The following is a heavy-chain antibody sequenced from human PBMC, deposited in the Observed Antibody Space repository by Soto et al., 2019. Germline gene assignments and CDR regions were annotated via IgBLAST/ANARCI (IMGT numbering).Heavy chain of an antibody. CDR3: AREGRAHTSSSYYYYYGMDV. V-gene: IGHV1-3*01. J-gene: IGHJ6*02. Sequence: ASVKVSCKASGYTFTSYAMHWVRQAPGQRLEWMEWINAGNGNTKYSQKFQGRVTITRDTSASTAYMELSSLRSEDTAVYYCAREGRAHTSSSYYYYYGMDVWGQGTTVTVSS. CDR2: INAGNGNT. CDR1: GYTFTSYA.